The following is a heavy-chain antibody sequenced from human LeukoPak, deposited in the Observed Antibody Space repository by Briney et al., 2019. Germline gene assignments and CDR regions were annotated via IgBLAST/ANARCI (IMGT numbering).Heavy chain of an antibody. J-gene: IGHJ4*02. CDR3: ARVRLYNWNFIDY. D-gene: IGHD1-7*01. Sequence: ASVKVSCKASGGTSSSYGISWVRQAPGQGLEWMGWISAYNGNTNYAQKLQGRVTMTTDTSTSTAYMELRSLRSDDTAVYYCARVRLYNWNFIDYWGQGTLVTVSS. V-gene: IGHV1-18*01. CDR1: GGTSSSYG. CDR2: ISAYNGNT.